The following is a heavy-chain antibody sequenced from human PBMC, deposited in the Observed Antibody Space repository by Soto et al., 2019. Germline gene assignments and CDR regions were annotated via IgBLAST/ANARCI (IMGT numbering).Heavy chain of an antibody. CDR2: IFSNDEK. D-gene: IGHD1-1*01. CDR1: GYSLSNARLG. V-gene: IGHV2-26*01. J-gene: IGHJ1*01. CDR3: ARQSTVQRYVQS. Sequence: QITLKESGPVLVKSTETLTLTCTVSGYSLSNARLGVAWIRQPPGKALEWLAHIFSNDEKSYNTSLESRLTISKDISRNHVVLTMPNMGPVDPAAYYCARQSTVQRYVQSWGQCTLVTVTP.